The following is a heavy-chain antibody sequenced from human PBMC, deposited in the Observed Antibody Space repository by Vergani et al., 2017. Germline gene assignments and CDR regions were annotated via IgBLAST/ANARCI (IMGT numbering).Heavy chain of an antibody. J-gene: IGHJ5*02. D-gene: IGHD6-6*01. CDR3: ARESYSSSSGWFDP. Sequence: QVQLQQWGAGLLKPSETLSLTCAVYGGSFSGYYWSWIRQPPGKGLEWIGEINHSGSTNYNPSLKSRVTISVDTSKNQFSLKLSSVTAADTAVYYCARESYSSSSGWFDPWGQGTLVTVSS. CDR2: INHSGST. CDR1: GGSFSGYY. V-gene: IGHV4-34*01.